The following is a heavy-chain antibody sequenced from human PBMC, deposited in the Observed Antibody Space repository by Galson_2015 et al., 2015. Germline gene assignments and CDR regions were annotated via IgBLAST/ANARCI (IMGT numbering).Heavy chain of an antibody. Sequence: PALVKPTQTLTLTCTFSGFSLSTSGVGVGWIRQPPGKALEWLALIYWNDDKRYSPSLKSRLTITKDTSKNQVVLTMTNMDPVVTATYYCASGWYGLGYWGQGTLVTVST. D-gene: IGHD6-19*01. CDR1: GFSLSTSGVG. CDR2: IYWNDDK. V-gene: IGHV2-5*01. J-gene: IGHJ4*02. CDR3: ASGWYGLGY.